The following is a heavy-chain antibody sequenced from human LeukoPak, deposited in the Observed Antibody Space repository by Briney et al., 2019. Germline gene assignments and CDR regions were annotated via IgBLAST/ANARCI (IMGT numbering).Heavy chain of an antibody. V-gene: IGHV3-30*01. CDR1: GFTFSNYA. CDR2: ISSGGTYE. D-gene: IGHD3-10*01. J-gene: IGHJ4*02. Sequence: GKSLRLSCAASGFTFSNYAMHWVRQAPGKGLEWVSLISSGGTYEYYADSVKGRFTISRDNSKNTLYLQLNSLRAEDTAVYYCARDSTYYYDSGSSGPHYFGNWGQGTLVTVSS. CDR3: ARDSTYYYDSGSSGPHYFGN.